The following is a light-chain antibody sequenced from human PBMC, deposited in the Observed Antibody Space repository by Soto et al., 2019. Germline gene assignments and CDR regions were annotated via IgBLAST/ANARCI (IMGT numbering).Light chain of an antibody. Sequence: DIQMTQSPSTLSASVGDRVTITCRASQSVISWLAWYQQKPGNAPKLLIYGASTLESGGPSRFSGSGSGTDFILTISSLQTDDFATYYCQQYNTYSYTLGQWTKLE. J-gene: IGKJ2*01. V-gene: IGKV1-5*01. CDR3: QQYNTYSYT. CDR1: QSVISW. CDR2: GAS.